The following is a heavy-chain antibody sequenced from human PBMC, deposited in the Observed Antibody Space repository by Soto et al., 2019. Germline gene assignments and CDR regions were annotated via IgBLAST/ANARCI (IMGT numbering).Heavy chain of an antibody. CDR3: AKGRPGVAAAPDH. J-gene: IGHJ4*02. Sequence: GGSLRLSCAASGFTFSDYAMAWVRQAPGKGLEWVSSASGSGSGTYYADSVKGRFTISRDNSKNTLFLHMTNLRAGDTALYFCAKGRPGVAAAPDHCGQGTLVTVSS. D-gene: IGHD2-21*01. V-gene: IGHV3-23*01. CDR1: GFTFSDYA. CDR2: ASGSGSGT.